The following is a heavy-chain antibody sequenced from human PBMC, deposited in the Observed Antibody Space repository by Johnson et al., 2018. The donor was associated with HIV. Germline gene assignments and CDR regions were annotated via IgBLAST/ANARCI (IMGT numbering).Heavy chain of an antibody. CDR1: GFTFSNYG. CDR3: TKDRTNWGYDAFDI. CDR2: VWYDGSNK. D-gene: IGHD7-27*01. Sequence: QVQLVESGGGVVPPGRSLRLSCVASGFTFSNYGMHWVRQAPGKGLEWVVAVWYDGSNKYYANSVKGRFTIFRDNSENTMYLQMNRLRADDTAVYFCTKDRTNWGYDAFDIWGQGTMVTVSS. J-gene: IGHJ3*02. V-gene: IGHV3-33*06.